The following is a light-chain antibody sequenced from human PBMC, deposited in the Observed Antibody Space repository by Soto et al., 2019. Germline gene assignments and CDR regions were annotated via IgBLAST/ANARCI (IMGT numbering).Light chain of an antibody. V-gene: IGKV3-15*01. J-gene: IGKJ4*01. CDR2: GAS. CDR1: QSVSSN. CDR3: QQRFSPLLT. Sequence: VMALSPATLSVSLGERATLSCRASQSVSSNLAWYEQKHGQAPRLVIYGASTRATAIPPRFSGSGSGAELTITISSLKPEDCETDYGQQRFSPLLTFGGGTKVDI.